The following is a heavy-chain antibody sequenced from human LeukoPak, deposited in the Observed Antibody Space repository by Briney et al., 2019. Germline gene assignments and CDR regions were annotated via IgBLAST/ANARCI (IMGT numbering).Heavy chain of an antibody. V-gene: IGHV4-39*07. J-gene: IGHJ3*02. Sequence: PSQTLSLTCTVSGGSISSSSYYWGWIRQPPGKGLEWIGSIYYSGSTYYNPSLKSRVTISVDTSKNQFSLKLSSVTAADTAVYYCASPEGDYGDYTDAFDIWGQGTMVTVSS. CDR3: ASPEGDYGDYTDAFDI. CDR1: GGSISSSSYY. CDR2: IYYSGST. D-gene: IGHD4-17*01.